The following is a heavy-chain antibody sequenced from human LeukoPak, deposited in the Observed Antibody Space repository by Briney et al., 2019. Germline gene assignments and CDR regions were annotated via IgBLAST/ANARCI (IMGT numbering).Heavy chain of an antibody. CDR3: ARVWWELPNDAFDI. Sequence: ASVKVSCKASGYTFTGYYMHWVRQAPGQGLEWMGWISAYNGNTNYAQKLQGRVTMTTDTSTSTAYMELRSLRSDDTAVYYCARVWWELPNDAFDIWGQGTMVTVSS. CDR1: GYTFTGYY. CDR2: ISAYNGNT. V-gene: IGHV1-18*04. D-gene: IGHD1-26*01. J-gene: IGHJ3*02.